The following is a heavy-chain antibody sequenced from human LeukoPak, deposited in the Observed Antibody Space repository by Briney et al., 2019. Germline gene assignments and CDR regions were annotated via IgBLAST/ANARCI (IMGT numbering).Heavy chain of an antibody. CDR3: ASEYSSGWYGFDY. J-gene: IGHJ4*02. CDR1: GFTFSSYG. D-gene: IGHD6-19*01. Sequence: PGRSLRLSCAASGFTFSSYGMHWVRQAPGKGLEWVAVIWYDGSNKYYADSVKGRFTISRDNSKNTLYLQMNSLRAEDTAVYYCASEYSSGWYGFDYWGQGTLVTVSS. CDR2: IWYDGSNK. V-gene: IGHV3-33*01.